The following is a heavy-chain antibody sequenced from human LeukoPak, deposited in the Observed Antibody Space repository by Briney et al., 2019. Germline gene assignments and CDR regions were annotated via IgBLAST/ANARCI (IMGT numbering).Heavy chain of an antibody. CDR2: IYSGGST. Sequence: GGSLRLSCAASGFTVSSNYMSWVRQAPGKGLEWVSVIYSGGSTYYADSVKGRFTISRDNSKNTLYLQMNRLRVEDTAVYYCAKDRDCTSTSCELNWFDPWGQGTLVTVSS. D-gene: IGHD2-2*01. J-gene: IGHJ5*02. V-gene: IGHV3-53*01. CDR3: AKDRDCTSTSCELNWFDP. CDR1: GFTVSSNY.